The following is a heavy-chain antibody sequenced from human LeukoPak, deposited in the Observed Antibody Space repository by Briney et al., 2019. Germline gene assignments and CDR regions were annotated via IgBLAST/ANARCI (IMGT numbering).Heavy chain of an antibody. CDR1: GGTFSSYA. D-gene: IGHD4-17*01. Sequence: SVKVSCKASGGTFSSYAISWVRQAPGQGLEWMGGIIPIFGTANYAQKSQGRVTITTDESTSTAYMELSSLRSEDTAVYYCASCDGDYVLDYWGQGTLVTVSS. J-gene: IGHJ4*02. CDR2: IIPIFGTA. V-gene: IGHV1-69*05. CDR3: ASCDGDYVLDY.